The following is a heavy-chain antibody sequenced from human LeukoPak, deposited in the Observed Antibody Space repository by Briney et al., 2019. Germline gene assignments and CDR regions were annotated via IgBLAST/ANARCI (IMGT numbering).Heavy chain of an antibody. D-gene: IGHD2-2*01. J-gene: IGHJ4*02. Sequence: SETLSLTCTVSGGSISSYYWSWIRQPPGKGLEGIGYIYYSGSTNYNPSLKSRVTISVDTSKNQFSLKLSSVTAADTAVYYCARAAAMVSIDYWGQGTLVTVSS. CDR2: IYYSGST. V-gene: IGHV4-59*01. CDR3: ARAAAMVSIDY. CDR1: GGSISSYY.